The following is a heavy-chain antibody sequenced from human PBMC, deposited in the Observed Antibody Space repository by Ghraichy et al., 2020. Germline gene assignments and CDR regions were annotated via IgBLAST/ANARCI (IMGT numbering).Heavy chain of an antibody. CDR3: ARVGSSSNLDY. V-gene: IGHV4-59*01. Sequence: SETLSLTCTVSGGSISSDYWSWIRQPPGKGLEWIGYIYYSVSTNYNPSLKSRVTISVDTSKNQFSLKRSSVTAADTAVYYCARVGSSSNLDYWGQGTLVTVSS. D-gene: IGHD6-6*01. J-gene: IGHJ4*02. CDR2: IYYSVST. CDR1: GGSISSDY.